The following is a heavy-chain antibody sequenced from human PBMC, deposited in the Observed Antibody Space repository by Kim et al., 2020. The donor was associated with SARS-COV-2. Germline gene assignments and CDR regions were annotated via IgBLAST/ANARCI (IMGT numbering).Heavy chain of an antibody. Sequence: GGSLRLSCAASGFTFSSYSMNWVRQAPGKGLEWVSSISSSSSYIYYADSVKGRFTISRDNAKNSLYLQMNSLRAEDTAVYYCARDFITMVRGVIKRSPGMDVWGQGTTVTVSS. J-gene: IGHJ6*02. V-gene: IGHV3-21*01. CDR3: ARDFITMVRGVIKRSPGMDV. CDR1: GFTFSSYS. CDR2: ISSSSSYI. D-gene: IGHD3-10*01.